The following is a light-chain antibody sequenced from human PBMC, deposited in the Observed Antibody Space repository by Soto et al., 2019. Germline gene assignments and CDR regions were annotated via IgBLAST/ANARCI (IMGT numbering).Light chain of an antibody. CDR1: SSNIGAGYD. V-gene: IGLV1-40*01. CDR2: GNS. Sequence: QSVLTQPPSVSGAPGQRVTISCTGSSSNIGAGYDVHWYQQLPGTAPKLLIYGNSNRPSGVPDRFSGSKSGTSASLAITGLQAEDEADYYCQSYDSGLSGVVFVGGTKLTVL. J-gene: IGLJ2*01. CDR3: QSYDSGLSGVV.